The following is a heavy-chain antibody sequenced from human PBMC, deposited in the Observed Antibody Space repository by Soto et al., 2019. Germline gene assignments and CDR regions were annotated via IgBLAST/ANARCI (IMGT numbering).Heavy chain of an antibody. J-gene: IGHJ4*02. CDR2: IYYSGST. Sequence: SETLSLTCTVSGGSISSYYWSWIRQPPGKGLEWIGYIYYSGSTNYNPSLKSRVTISVDTSKNQFSLKLSSVTAADTAVYYCARVAYEGAVHYFDYWGQGTLVTVSS. V-gene: IGHV4-59*01. D-gene: IGHD5-12*01. CDR1: GGSISSYY. CDR3: ARVAYEGAVHYFDY.